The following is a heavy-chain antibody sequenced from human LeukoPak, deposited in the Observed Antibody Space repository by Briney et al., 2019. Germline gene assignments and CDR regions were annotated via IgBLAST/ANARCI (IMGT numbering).Heavy chain of an antibody. Sequence: WETLSLTCTVSGGSISPHYWTWIRQPPGKGLEWIGDIYYSGSTNYNPSLKSRVTISVDMSKNQFSLKLNSVTAADTAVYFCARDTRTGWFFDLWGRGALVAVSS. CDR2: IYYSGST. CDR3: ARDTRTGWFFDL. V-gene: IGHV4-59*11. D-gene: IGHD3/OR15-3a*01. J-gene: IGHJ2*01. CDR1: GGSISPHY.